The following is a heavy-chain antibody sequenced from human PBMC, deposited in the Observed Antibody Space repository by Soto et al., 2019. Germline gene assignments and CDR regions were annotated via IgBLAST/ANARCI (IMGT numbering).Heavy chain of an antibody. D-gene: IGHD2-2*01. J-gene: IGHJ6*02. Sequence: QVQLVQSGAEVKKPGSSVKVSCKASGGTFSSYAISWVRQAPGQGLEWRGGIIPIPGTANYAQKFQGRVKITADKSMSTAYSEQSSLRSEDTAVDYSAKSQGSSTGLEIDYYYYYSIDVWGQGTTVTVSS. CDR2: IIPIPGTA. CDR1: GGTFSSYA. V-gene: IGHV1-69*06. CDR3: AKSQGSSTGLEIDYYYYYSIDV.